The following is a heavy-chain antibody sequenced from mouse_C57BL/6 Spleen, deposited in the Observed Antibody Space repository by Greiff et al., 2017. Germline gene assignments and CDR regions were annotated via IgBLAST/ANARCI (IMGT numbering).Heavy chain of an antibody. CDR2: ISSGGSYT. CDR3: ARDGNYSRWAC. D-gene: IGHD2-1*01. Sequence: EVQRVESGGDLVKPGGSLKLSCAASGFTFSSYGMSWVRQTPDKRLEWVATISSGGSYTYYPDSVKGRFTISRDNSKNTLYLQMSCLKSEDTAMDYCARDGNYSRWACWGQGTLVTVSA. J-gene: IGHJ3*01. V-gene: IGHV5-6*01. CDR1: GFTFSSYG.